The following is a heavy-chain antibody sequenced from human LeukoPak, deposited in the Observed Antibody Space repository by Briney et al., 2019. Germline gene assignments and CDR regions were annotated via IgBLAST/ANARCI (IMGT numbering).Heavy chain of an antibody. CDR1: GYTFTSYD. J-gene: IGHJ4*02. V-gene: IGHV1-8*03. D-gene: IGHD6-13*01. CDR2: MSPNSGNT. CDR3: ALRGGVAAAGELLN. Sequence: ASVKVSCKASGYTFTSYDINWVRQATGQGLERMGWMSPNSGNTGYAQKFQGRVTITRNTSISTAYMELSSLRSEDTAVYYCALRGGVAAAGELLNWGQGTLVTVSS.